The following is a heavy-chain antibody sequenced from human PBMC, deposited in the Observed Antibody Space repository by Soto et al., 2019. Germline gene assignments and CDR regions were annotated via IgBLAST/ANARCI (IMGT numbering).Heavy chain of an antibody. V-gene: IGHV1-18*01. CDR3: ARVKLEMATIFDY. D-gene: IGHD5-12*01. CDR1: GYTFTSHG. J-gene: IGHJ4*02. Sequence: ASVKVSCKASGYTFTSHGISWVRQAPGQGLERMGWISPYSGNTDYAQKVQGRVTVTTDTSTSTAYMELRSLRSDDTAVYYCARVKLEMATIFDYWGQGALVTVSS. CDR2: ISPYSGNT.